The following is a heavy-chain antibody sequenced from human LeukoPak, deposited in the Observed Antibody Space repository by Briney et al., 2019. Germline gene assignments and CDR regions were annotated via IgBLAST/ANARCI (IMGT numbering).Heavy chain of an antibody. V-gene: IGHV3-30*02. CDR1: GFTFSSYG. Sequence: GGSLRLSCAASGFTFSSYGMHWVRQAPGKGLEWVAFIRYDGSNKYYADSVKGRFTISRDNAKNSLYLQMNSLRAGDTAVYYCAREGAYYYYYMDVWGKGTTVTVSS. CDR2: IRYDGSNK. CDR3: AREGAYYYYYMDV. J-gene: IGHJ6*03.